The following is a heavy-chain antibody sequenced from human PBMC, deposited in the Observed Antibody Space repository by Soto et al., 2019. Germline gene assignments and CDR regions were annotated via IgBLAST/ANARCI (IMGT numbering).Heavy chain of an antibody. CDR2: INSDGSST. CDR1: GFTFSSYW. Sequence: EVQLVESGGGLVQPGGSLRLSCAASGFTFSSYWMHWVRQAPGKGLVWVSRINSDGSSTSYADSVKGRFTISRDNAKNTMYLQMNSLRAEDTAVYYCARVTYSSAGDFDYWGQGTLVTVSS. V-gene: IGHV3-74*01. D-gene: IGHD6-25*01. CDR3: ARVTYSSAGDFDY. J-gene: IGHJ4*02.